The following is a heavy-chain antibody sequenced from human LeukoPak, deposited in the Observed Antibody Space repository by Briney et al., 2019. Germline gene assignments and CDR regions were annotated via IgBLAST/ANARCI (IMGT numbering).Heavy chain of an antibody. J-gene: IGHJ5*02. CDR2: IYPGDSDT. CDR3: AKRRYHPLSKNNWVDP. Sequence: GESLKISCKGSGFSFTSDWIGWVRQLPGEGPEWMGIIYPGDSDTQYSPSFQGRVTISADKSINTVYLQWSSLRASDSAMYYCAKRRYHPLSKNNWVDPWGQGTLVTVSS. CDR1: GFSFTSDW. D-gene: IGHD1-14*01. V-gene: IGHV5-51*01.